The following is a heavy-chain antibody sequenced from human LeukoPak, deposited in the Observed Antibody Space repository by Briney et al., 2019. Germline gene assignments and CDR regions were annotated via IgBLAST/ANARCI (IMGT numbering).Heavy chain of an antibody. CDR3: GRDCSGGSCYSLVRYGMDV. J-gene: IGHJ6*02. D-gene: IGHD2-15*01. Sequence: ASVKVSCKASGYTFTGYYMHWVRQAPGQGLEWMGWINPNSGGTNYAQKFQGRVTMTRDTSISTAYMELSRLRSDDTAVYYCGRDCSGGSCYSLVRYGMDVWGQGTTLTVSS. CDR2: INPNSGGT. CDR1: GYTFTGYY. V-gene: IGHV1-2*02.